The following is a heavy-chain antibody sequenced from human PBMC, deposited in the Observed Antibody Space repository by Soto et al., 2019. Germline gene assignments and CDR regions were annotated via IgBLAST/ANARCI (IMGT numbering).Heavy chain of an antibody. CDR1: GYSFTSYW. Sequence: PVESLKIACKGSGYSFTSYWIGWERQMPGKGLEWMGIINPGDSDTRYSPSFQGQVTISADKSISTAYLQWSSLKASDTAMYYCARQGYYDILTGYYTYYYYGMDVWGQGTTVTVS. V-gene: IGHV5-51*01. D-gene: IGHD3-9*01. CDR2: INPGDSDT. CDR3: ARQGYYDILTGYYTYYYYGMDV. J-gene: IGHJ6*02.